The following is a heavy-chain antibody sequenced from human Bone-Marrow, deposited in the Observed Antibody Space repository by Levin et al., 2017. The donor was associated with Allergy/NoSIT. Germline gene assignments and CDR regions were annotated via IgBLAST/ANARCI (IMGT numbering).Heavy chain of an antibody. Sequence: PSETLSLTCTVSGGSISSSSYYWGWIRQPPGKGLEWIGSIYYSGSTYYNPSLKSRVTISVDTSKNQFSLKLSSVTAADTAVYYCARRGQWLVRYYFDYWGQGTLVTVSS. V-gene: IGHV4-39*01. J-gene: IGHJ4*02. CDR2: IYYSGST. D-gene: IGHD6-19*01. CDR3: ARRGQWLVRYYFDY. CDR1: GGSISSSSYY.